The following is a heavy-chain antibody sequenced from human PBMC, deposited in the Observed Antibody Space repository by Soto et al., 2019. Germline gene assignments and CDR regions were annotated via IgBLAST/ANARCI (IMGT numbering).Heavy chain of an antibody. CDR3: AKDFPERQLRWFGELSRYYYYNGMDV. J-gene: IGHJ6*02. V-gene: IGHV3-30*18. Sequence: GGSLRLSCAASGFTFSSYGMHWVRQAPGKGLEWVAVISYDGSNKYYADPVKGRFTISRDNSKNTLYLQMNSLRAEDTAVYYCAKDFPERQLRWFGELSRYYYYNGMDVWGQGTKVTSP. D-gene: IGHD3-10*01. CDR2: ISYDGSNK. CDR1: GFTFSSYG.